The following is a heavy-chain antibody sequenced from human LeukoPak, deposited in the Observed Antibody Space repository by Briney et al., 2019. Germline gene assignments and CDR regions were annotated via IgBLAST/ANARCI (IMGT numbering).Heavy chain of an antibody. Sequence: GGSLRLSCAASGFTFSSYAMSWVRQAPGKGLGWVSAISGSGGSTYYADSVKGRFTSSRDNSKNTLYVEMHSLRAEDTAVYYCATDLGATTTNWFDPWGQETLQGGFDPWGQGTLVTVSS. D-gene: IGHD1-26*01. CDR3: ATDLGATTTNWFDPWGQETLQGGFDP. CDR1: GFTFSSYA. V-gene: IGHV3-23*01. CDR2: ISGSGGST. J-gene: IGHJ5*02.